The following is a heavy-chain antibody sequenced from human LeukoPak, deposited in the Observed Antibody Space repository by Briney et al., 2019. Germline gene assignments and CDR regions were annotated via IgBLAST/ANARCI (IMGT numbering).Heavy chain of an antibody. Sequence: TGGSLRLSCAAFGFTFSSYGMSWVRQAPGKWLEWVSVISGSGGSTYYAASVKGRFTVSRDNSKNTVYLQMNSLRVDDTAVYYCARRDIVVIVSASDYWGQGTLVTVSS. J-gene: IGHJ4*02. V-gene: IGHV3-23*01. D-gene: IGHD2-15*01. CDR3: ARRDIVVIVSASDY. CDR2: ISGSGGST. CDR1: GFTFSSYG.